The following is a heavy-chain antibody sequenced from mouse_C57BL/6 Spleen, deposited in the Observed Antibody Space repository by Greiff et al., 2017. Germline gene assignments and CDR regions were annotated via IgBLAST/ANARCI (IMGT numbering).Heavy chain of an antibody. J-gene: IGHJ1*03. CDR3: ALITTVSSYWYFDV. Sequence: QVQLQQPGTELVKPGASVKLSCKASGYTFTSYWMHWVKQRPGQGLEWIGNINPSNGGTNYNEKFKGKATLTAEKSSSTAYMQLSSLTSEDSAVYFCALITTVSSYWYFDVWGTGTTVTVSS. CDR2: INPSNGGT. V-gene: IGHV1-53*01. D-gene: IGHD1-1*01. CDR1: GYTFTSYW.